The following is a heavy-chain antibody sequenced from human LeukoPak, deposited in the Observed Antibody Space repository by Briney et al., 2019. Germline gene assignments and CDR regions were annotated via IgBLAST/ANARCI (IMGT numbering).Heavy chain of an antibody. CDR1: GFTFSNSD. Sequence: GGSLRLSCAASGFTFSNSDMNWVRRAPGKGLEWVSFISASGGSAHYADSVRGRFTISRDNSKNTLYLQMNSLRAEDTAVYYCAKAGSYSDISVYPLASFDFWGQGTMVTVSS. CDR3: AKAGSYSDISVYPLASFDF. J-gene: IGHJ3*01. D-gene: IGHD3-22*01. CDR2: ISASGGSA. V-gene: IGHV3-23*01.